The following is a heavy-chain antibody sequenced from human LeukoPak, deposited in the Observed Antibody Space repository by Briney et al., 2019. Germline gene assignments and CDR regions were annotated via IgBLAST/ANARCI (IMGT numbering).Heavy chain of an antibody. V-gene: IGHV3-74*01. Sequence: GGSLRLSCAASGFTFSSYWMHWVRQAPGEGLVWVSRINSDGSTISYADSVKGRFTISRDNAKNTLYLQMNSLRAEDTAVYYCARPDSSAYYYFDYWGQGTLVTVSS. CDR2: INSDGSTI. CDR3: ARPDSSAYYYFDY. CDR1: GFTFSSYW. D-gene: IGHD3-22*01. J-gene: IGHJ4*02.